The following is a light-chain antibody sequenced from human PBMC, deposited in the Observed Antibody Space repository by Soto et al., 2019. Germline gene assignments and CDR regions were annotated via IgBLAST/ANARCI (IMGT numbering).Light chain of an antibody. V-gene: IGLV1-40*01. CDR3: QSYDISLHNYV. CDR2: GDN. J-gene: IGLJ1*01. CDR1: TSNIGAPYD. Sequence: QSVLTQAPAVSGGPGQRVSISCTGSTSNIGAPYDVHWYQHLPGTAPKLLIYGDNNRPSGVPDRFSGSKSGTSASLAITRLQAEDEADYYCQSYDISLHNYVFGTGTKVTVL.